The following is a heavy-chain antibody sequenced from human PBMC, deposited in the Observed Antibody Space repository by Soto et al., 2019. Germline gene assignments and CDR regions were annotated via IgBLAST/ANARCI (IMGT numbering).Heavy chain of an antibody. CDR3: ARVPDR. J-gene: IGHJ5*02. CDR2: IYYSGSA. Sequence: TCTVSGGSISSYYWSWIRQPPGKGLEWIGYIYYSGSAYYNPSLKSRVTISVDRSKNQFSLKLSSVTAADTAVYYCARVPDRWGQGTLVTVSS. CDR1: GGSISSYY. D-gene: IGHD2-2*01. V-gene: IGHV4-59*12.